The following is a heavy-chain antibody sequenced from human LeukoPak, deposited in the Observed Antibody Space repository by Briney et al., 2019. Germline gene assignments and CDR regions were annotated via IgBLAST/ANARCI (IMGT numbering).Heavy chain of an antibody. Sequence: PGGSLRLSCVASGFRFDDYAMHWVRQVPGKGLEWVSGISWNNGRIDYADSVKARFTISRDNAKNSLYLQMNSLTVEDTALYYCTKTRRAVGGYNFDSWGQGTLVTVSS. V-gene: IGHV3-9*01. J-gene: IGHJ4*02. D-gene: IGHD6-19*01. CDR2: ISWNNGRI. CDR1: GFRFDDYA. CDR3: TKTRRAVGGYNFDS.